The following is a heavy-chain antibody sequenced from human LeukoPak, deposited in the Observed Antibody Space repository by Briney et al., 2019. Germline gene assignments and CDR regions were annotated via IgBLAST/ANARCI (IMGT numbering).Heavy chain of an antibody. CDR3: AKGDYYDSSDPFDI. CDR2: ISWNSGSL. D-gene: IGHD3-22*01. CDR1: GFTFDDYA. J-gene: IGHJ3*02. Sequence: GGSLRLSCAASGFTFDDYAMQWLPQPPGKGLEGVSGISWNSGSLGYADSVKGRFNTSRDNAKNSLYLQMNSLRAEDTALYYCAKGDYYDSSDPFDIWGQGTMVTVSS. V-gene: IGHV3-9*01.